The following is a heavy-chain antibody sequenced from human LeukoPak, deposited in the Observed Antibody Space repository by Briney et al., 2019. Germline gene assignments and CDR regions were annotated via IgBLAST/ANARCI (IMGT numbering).Heavy chain of an antibody. CDR1: GFTFSSYS. V-gene: IGHV3-48*01. D-gene: IGHD2-2*01. CDR3: AKDIVVVPAAGD. Sequence: GGSLRLSCAASGFTFSSYSMSWVRQAPGKGLEWVSYISSRSSTIYYADSVKGRFTISRDNAKNSLYLQMNSLRAEDTAVYYCAKDIVVVPAAGDWGQGTLVTVSS. CDR2: ISSRSSTI. J-gene: IGHJ4*02.